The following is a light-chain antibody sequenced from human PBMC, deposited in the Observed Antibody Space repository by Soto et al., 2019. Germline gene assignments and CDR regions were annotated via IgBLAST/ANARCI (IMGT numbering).Light chain of an antibody. J-gene: IGKJ1*01. CDR1: QSISQW. CDR2: KAS. V-gene: IGKV1-5*03. Sequence: DIQMTQTPSTLSASVGDRVTITCRASQSISQWLAWYQQKPGKAPKLLIYKASTLESGVPSRFSGGGSGTEFTLTISSLQPDDFATYYCQQDNFYPWTFGQGTKVEIK. CDR3: QQDNFYPWT.